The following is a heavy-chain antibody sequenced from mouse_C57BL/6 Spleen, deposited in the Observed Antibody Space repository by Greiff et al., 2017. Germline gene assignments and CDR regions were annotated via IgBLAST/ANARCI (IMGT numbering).Heavy chain of an antibody. CDR1: GFSLTSYG. CDR2: IGGGGGT. CDR3: AKHARSGYFDY. J-gene: IGHJ2*01. Sequence: QVQLKESGPGLVAPSQCLSITCTVSGFSLTSYGVDWVRQPPGKGLEWLGGIGGGGGTNYNAALMSRLGTSKDNSTSQVFSKLNRLQTAYTAMYYCAKHARSGYFDYWGQGTTLTVSS. D-gene: IGHD3-2*02. V-gene: IGHV2-9*01.